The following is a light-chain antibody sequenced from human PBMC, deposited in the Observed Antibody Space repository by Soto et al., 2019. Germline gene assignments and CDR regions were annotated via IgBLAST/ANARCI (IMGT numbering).Light chain of an antibody. CDR2: DVS. J-gene: IGLJ1*01. Sequence: QSVLTQPASVSGSPGQSITISCTGTSSDVGGYNYVSWYQQHPGKAPKLMIYDVSNRPSGVSNRFSGSKSGNTASLTISGLQAGDEADYYCSSYTSSSTLYVFGTGTKATVL. V-gene: IGLV2-14*01. CDR1: SSDVGGYNY. CDR3: SSYTSSSTLYV.